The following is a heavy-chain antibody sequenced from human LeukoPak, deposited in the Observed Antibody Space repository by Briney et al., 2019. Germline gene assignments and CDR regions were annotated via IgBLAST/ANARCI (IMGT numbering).Heavy chain of an antibody. V-gene: IGHV3-48*01. CDR3: IVLAVAGTLGFDY. Sequence: GGSLRLSCAASGFTFSSYAMSWVRQAPGKGLEWVSYISSSTTTIYYADSVKGRFTISRDNAKNSLYLQMNSLRAEDTAVYYCIVLAVAGTLGFDYWGQGTLVTVSS. D-gene: IGHD6-19*01. CDR1: GFTFSSYA. CDR2: ISSSTTTI. J-gene: IGHJ4*02.